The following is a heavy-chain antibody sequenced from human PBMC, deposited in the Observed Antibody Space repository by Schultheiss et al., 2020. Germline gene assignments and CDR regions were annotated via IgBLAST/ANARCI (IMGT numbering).Heavy chain of an antibody. CDR3: ARGGRGMDV. V-gene: IGHV3-9*01. CDR2: ISWNSGSI. CDR1: GFTFDDYA. J-gene: IGHJ6*02. Sequence: GGSLRLSCAASGFTFDDYAMHWVRQAPGKGLEWVSGISWNSGSIGYADSVKGRFTISRDNAKNTLYLQMNSLRAEDTAVYYCARGGRGMDVWGQGTTVTGYS.